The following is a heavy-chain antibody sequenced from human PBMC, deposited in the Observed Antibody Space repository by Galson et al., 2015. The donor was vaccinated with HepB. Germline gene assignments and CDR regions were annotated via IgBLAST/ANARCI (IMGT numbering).Heavy chain of an antibody. V-gene: IGHV3-74*01. D-gene: IGHD4-17*01. CDR2: IYSDGIIT. Sequence: SLRLSCAASGFTFRNYWMHWVRQVPGKGLVWLSHIYSDGIITAYADSVKGRFTISRDNAKNTLYLQMNSLRAEDTAVYYCARDPRPYGDYVVPHYWGQGTLVTVSS. CDR1: GFTFRNYW. J-gene: IGHJ4*02. CDR3: ARDPRPYGDYVVPHY.